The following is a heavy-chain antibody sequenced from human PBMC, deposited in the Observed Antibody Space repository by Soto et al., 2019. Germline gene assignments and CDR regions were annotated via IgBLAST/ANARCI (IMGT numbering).Heavy chain of an antibody. CDR1: GFTFSSYA. CDR2: ISYDGSNK. Sequence: QVQLVESGGGVVQPGRSLRLSCAASGFTFSSYAMHWVRQAPGKGLEWVAVISYDGSNKYYADSVKGRFTISRDNSKNTLYLQMNSLRAEDTAVYYCARDRRQQLVIWGQGTLVPVSS. J-gene: IGHJ4*02. V-gene: IGHV3-30-3*01. D-gene: IGHD6-13*01. CDR3: ARDRRQQLVI.